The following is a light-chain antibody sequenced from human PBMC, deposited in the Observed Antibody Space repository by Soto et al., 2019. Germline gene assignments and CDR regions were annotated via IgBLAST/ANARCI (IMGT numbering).Light chain of an antibody. J-gene: IGLJ2*01. CDR3: CSYAGQRVV. V-gene: IGLV2-23*01. CDR2: EGS. CDR1: SL. Sequence: QSALTQPASVSGSPGQLITISCTGTSLVSWYQQHPGKAPKLMIYEGSKRPSGVSNRFSGSKSGNTASLTISGLQAEDEADYYCCSYAGQRVVFGGGTKVTVL.